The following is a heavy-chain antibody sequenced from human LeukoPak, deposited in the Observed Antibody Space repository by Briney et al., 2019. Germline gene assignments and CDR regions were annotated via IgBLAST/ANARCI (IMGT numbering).Heavy chain of an antibody. D-gene: IGHD5-24*01. CDR1: GFTFSSYA. V-gene: IGHV3-23*01. CDR3: ARDPGWLQSDY. J-gene: IGHJ4*01. CDR2: ISGSGGST. Sequence: PGGSLRLSCAASGFTFSSYAMSWVRQAPGKGLEWVSAISGSGGSTYYADSVKGRFTISRDNSKNTLYLQMNSLRSDDSAVYYCARDPGWLQSDYWGQGTLVSVPS.